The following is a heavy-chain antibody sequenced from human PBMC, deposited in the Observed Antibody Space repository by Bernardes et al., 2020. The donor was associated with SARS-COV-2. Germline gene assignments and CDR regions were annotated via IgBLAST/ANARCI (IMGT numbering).Heavy chain of an antibody. CDR2: IWHDGSRE. V-gene: IGHV3-33*01. Sequence: GGSLRLSWAASGLTFRDYTRQWVRQGPGEGLEWVAVIWHDGSREYYVDSVKGRFAISRDNSNNTLYLQMNNLRVEDTALYRCATEDGEWLESWGQGTLVTVSS. CDR1: GLTFRDYT. CDR3: ATEDGEWLES. J-gene: IGHJ5*01. D-gene: IGHD4-17*01.